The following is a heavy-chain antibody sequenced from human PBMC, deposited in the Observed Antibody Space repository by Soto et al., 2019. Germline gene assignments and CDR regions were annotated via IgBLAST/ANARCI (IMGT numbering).Heavy chain of an antibody. D-gene: IGHD6-13*01. CDR2: IYYSGST. CDR1: GGSVSSGSYY. V-gene: IGHV4-61*01. CDR3: ARGSEIWYSSSWDGGDWFDP. Sequence: QVQLQESGPGLVKPSETLSLTCTVSGGSVSSGSYYWSWIRQPPGKGLEWIGYIYYSGSTNYNPSLKSRVTISVDTAKNQFSLKLSSVTAADTAVYYCARGSEIWYSSSWDGGDWFDPWGQGTLVTVTS. J-gene: IGHJ5*02.